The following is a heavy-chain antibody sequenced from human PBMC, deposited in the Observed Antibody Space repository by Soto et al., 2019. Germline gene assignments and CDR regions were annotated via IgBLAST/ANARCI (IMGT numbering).Heavy chain of an antibody. CDR2: ITNTGRTT. CDR3: TKGFDYGDTKHIDH. D-gene: IGHD4-17*01. V-gene: IGHV3-23*01. CDR1: GFDFSTHA. Sequence: GGSLRLSCAASGFDFSTHALTWVRQAPGKGLEWLSSITNTGRTTLYADSVKGRFTISRENSRNTLHLHMNNLRVGDTAIYYCTKGFDYGDTKHIDHWGQGTLVTVS. J-gene: IGHJ5*02.